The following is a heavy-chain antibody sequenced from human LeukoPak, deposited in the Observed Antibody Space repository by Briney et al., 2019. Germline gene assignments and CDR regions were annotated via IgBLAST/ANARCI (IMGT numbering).Heavy chain of an antibody. CDR1: GFTFSGYV. Sequence: GGSLRLSCAASGFTFSGYVMSWARQAPGKGLEWVAAISANGDRTYYTESVKGHFTISRDNSKNTLYLQMNSLRADDTAVYYCAKGPERRGFCSGSACYSDCWGQGTLVTVSS. D-gene: IGHD2-8*02. V-gene: IGHV3-23*01. J-gene: IGHJ4*02. CDR3: AKGPERRGFCSGSACYSDC. CDR2: ISANGDRT.